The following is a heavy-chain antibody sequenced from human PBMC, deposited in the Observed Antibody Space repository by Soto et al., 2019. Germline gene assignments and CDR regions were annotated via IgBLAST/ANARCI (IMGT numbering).Heavy chain of an antibody. V-gene: IGHV1-18*04. CDR2: ISAHNGDT. CDR3: ATEPIYYNDGSGYYPLGH. Sequence: ASVKVFCKASGYSFATYGFSWVRQAPGQGLECVGWISAHNGDTHYSQKFQGRVTLTTDTSTNTGYMELRSLTSDDTAVYFCATEPIYYNDGSGYYPLGHWGQGTLVTVSS. J-gene: IGHJ4*02. CDR1: GYSFATYG. D-gene: IGHD3-22*01.